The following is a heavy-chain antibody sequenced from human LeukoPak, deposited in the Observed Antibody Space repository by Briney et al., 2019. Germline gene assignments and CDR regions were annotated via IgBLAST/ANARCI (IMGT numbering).Heavy chain of an antibody. CDR1: GFTFGDYA. V-gene: IGHV3-49*04. Sequence: PGGSLRLPCTASGFTFGDYAMSWGRQAPGKGLEWEGFIRSKAYGGTTEYAASVKGRFTISRDDSKSIAYLQMNSLKTEDTAVYYCTRVRFLEWLLHYYGMDVWGQGTTVTVSS. J-gene: IGHJ6*02. CDR3: TRVRFLEWLLHYYGMDV. CDR2: IRSKAYGGTT. D-gene: IGHD3-3*01.